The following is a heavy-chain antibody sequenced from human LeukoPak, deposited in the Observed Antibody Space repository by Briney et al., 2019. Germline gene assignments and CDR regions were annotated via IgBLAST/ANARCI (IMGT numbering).Heavy chain of an antibody. J-gene: IGHJ4*02. V-gene: IGHV4-59*01. CDR2: IYYSGST. Sequence: SETLSLTCTVSGGSISSYYWSWIRQPPGKGLEWVGYIYYSGSTNYNPSLKSRLTISVDTSNNQFSLKLSSVTAADTAVYCCARGGVYGSGGYYFDYWGQGTLVTVSS. CDR3: ARGGVYGSGGYYFDY. CDR1: GGSISSYY. D-gene: IGHD3-10*01.